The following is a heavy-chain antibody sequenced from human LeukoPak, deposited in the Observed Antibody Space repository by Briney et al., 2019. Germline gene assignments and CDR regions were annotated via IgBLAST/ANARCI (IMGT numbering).Heavy chain of an antibody. J-gene: IGHJ3*02. V-gene: IGHV1-8*02. Sequence: PRGSLRLSCAASGFTFSSYAISWVRQATGQGLEWMGWLHPSSNTAGYAHNFQGRVTITGDTSMSTAYMELSSLKSEDTAVYYCARVKSGFWTGYYDPFDIWGQGTMVTVSS. CDR1: GFTFSSYA. CDR2: LHPSSNTA. CDR3: ARVKSGFWTGYYDPFDI. D-gene: IGHD3/OR15-3a*01.